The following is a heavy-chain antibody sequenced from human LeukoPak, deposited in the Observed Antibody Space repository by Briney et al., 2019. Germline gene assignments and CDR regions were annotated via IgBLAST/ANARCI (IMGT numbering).Heavy chain of an antibody. CDR3: ARVDVGLEWLPRRIYYYYMDV. D-gene: IGHD3-3*01. CDR2: ISGSGGST. J-gene: IGHJ6*03. V-gene: IGHV3-23*01. Sequence: GGTLRLSCAASGFTFSSYGMSWVRQAPGKGLEWVSAISGSGGSTYYADSVKGRFTISRDSAKNTLYLQMNSLRAEDTAVYYCARVDVGLEWLPRRIYYYYMDVWGKGTTVTVSS. CDR1: GFTFSSYG.